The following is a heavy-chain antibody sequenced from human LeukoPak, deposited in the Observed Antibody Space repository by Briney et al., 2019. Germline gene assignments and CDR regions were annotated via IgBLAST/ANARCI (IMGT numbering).Heavy chain of an antibody. CDR3: VDVAMAGNFNWFAA. CDR2: INPISWGT. CDR1: VYTFTGYY. Sequence: AAVNVSCKASVYTFTGYYMQGVGQAPGQGRQWMGWINPISWGTDYAEKFQGRGTMTRDTSISTAYMDVSRLKPHDTAVDYLVDVAMAGNFNWFAAWGQGSLTTVS. D-gene: IGHD6-19*01. V-gene: IGHV1-2*02. J-gene: IGHJ5*02.